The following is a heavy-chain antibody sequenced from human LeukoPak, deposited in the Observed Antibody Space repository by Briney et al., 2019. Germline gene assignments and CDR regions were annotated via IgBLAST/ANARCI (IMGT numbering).Heavy chain of an antibody. J-gene: IGHJ5*02. D-gene: IGHD3-9*01. CDR1: GGSISSYY. V-gene: IGHV4-59*12. CDR2: IYYSGST. Sequence: PSETLSLTCTVSGGSISSYYWSWIRQPPGKGLEWLGYIYYSGSTNYNPSLKSRVTISVDTSKNQFSLKLSSVTAADTAVYYCARDQYFDWSNWFDPWGQGTLVTVSS. CDR3: ARDQYFDWSNWFDP.